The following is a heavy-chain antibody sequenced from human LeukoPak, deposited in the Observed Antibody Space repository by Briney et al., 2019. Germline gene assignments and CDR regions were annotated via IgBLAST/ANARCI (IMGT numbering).Heavy chain of an antibody. Sequence: GGSLRLSCVASGFTFSSYAMSWVRQAPGKGLEWVSAISGSGGSTYYADSVKGRFTISRDNSKNTLYLQMNSLRAEDTAVYYCAKNGVRTRLHLLPTGVDYWGQGTLVTVSS. D-gene: IGHD1-14*01. CDR1: GFTFSSYA. V-gene: IGHV3-23*01. J-gene: IGHJ4*02. CDR3: AKNGVRTRLHLLPTGVDY. CDR2: ISGSGGST.